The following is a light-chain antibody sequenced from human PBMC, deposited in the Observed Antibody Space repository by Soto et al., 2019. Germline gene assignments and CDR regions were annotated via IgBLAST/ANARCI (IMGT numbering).Light chain of an antibody. Sequence: QSALTQPASVSGSPGQSITIPCTVTSSDVGGYNYVSWYQQHPGKAPKLMIYKVSNRPSGVSNRFSGSKSGNTASLTISGLQAEDEADYYCSSYTSSSTRVFGGGTKLTVL. CDR3: SSYTSSSTRV. J-gene: IGLJ3*02. V-gene: IGLV2-14*01. CDR1: SSDVGGYNY. CDR2: KVS.